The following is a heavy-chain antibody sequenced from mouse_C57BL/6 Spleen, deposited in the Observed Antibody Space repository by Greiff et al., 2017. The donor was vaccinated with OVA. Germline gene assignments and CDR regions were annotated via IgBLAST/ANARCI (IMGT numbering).Heavy chain of an antibody. CDR2: INPNNGGT. CDR3: ARRIYYDYDRRGYYYAMDY. CDR1: GYTFTDYN. Sequence: EVQLQQSGPELVKPGASVKIPCKASGYTFTDYNMDWVKQSHGKSLEWIGDINPNNGGTIYNQKFKGKATLTVDKSSSTAYMELRSLTSEDTVVYYCARRIYYDYDRRGYYYAMDYWGQGTSVTVSS. D-gene: IGHD2-4*01. V-gene: IGHV1-18*01. J-gene: IGHJ4*01.